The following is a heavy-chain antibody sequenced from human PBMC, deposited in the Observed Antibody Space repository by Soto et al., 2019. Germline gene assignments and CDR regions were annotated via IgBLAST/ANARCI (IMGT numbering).Heavy chain of an antibody. CDR2: INPNSGGT. CDR1: GYTFTGYY. V-gene: IGHV1-2*04. CDR3: ARERYYGSGSGMDV. D-gene: IGHD3-10*01. Sequence: ASVKVSCKASGYTFTGYYMHWVRQAPGQGLEWMGWINPNSGGTNYAQKFQGWVTMTRDTSISTAYMELSRLRSDDTAVYYCARERYYGSGSGMDVWGQGTTVTVSS. J-gene: IGHJ6*02.